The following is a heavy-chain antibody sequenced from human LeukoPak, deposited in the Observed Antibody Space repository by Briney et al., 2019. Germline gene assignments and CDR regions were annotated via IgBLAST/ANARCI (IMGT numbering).Heavy chain of an antibody. CDR1: GFTFSSYS. CDR2: ISSSSSYI. D-gene: IGHD6-19*01. CDR3: ARQYSSGWFDFDY. V-gene: IGHV3-21*01. Sequence: PGGSLRLSCAASGFTFSSYSMNWVRQAPGKGLEWVSSISSSSSYIYYADSVKGRFTISRDNSKNTLYLQMNSLRAEDTAVYYCARQYSSGWFDFDYWGQGTLVTVSS. J-gene: IGHJ4*02.